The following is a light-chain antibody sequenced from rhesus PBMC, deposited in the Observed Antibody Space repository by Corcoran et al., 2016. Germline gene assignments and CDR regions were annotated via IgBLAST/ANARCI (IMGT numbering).Light chain of an antibody. CDR1: QGISND. V-gene: IGKV1-25*01. Sequence: DIQMTQSPSSLSASVGDRVTITCRASQGISNDLAWYQQKPGETPKLLIYEASTLQFGIPSRFSGRGSGTDFTLTISGLQSEDFTTYYCQHYYSTPWTFGQGTKVDIK. CDR3: QHYYSTPWT. J-gene: IGKJ1*01. CDR2: EAS.